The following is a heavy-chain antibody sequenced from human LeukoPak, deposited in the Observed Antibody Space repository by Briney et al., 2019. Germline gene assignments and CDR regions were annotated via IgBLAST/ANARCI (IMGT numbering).Heavy chain of an antibody. D-gene: IGHD3-9*01. CDR1: GFTFSSYG. Sequence: GGSLRLSCAASGFTFSSYGMHWVRQAPGKGLEWVAVISYDGSNKYYADSVKGRFTISRDNSKNTLYLQMNSLRAEDTAVYYCAKDSGVLQYFDWLSTPPYYFDYWGQGTLVTVSS. J-gene: IGHJ4*02. CDR3: AKDSGVLQYFDWLSTPPYYFDY. V-gene: IGHV3-30*18. CDR2: ISYDGSNK.